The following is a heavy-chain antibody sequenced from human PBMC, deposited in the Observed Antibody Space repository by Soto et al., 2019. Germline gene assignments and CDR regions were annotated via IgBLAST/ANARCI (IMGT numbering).Heavy chain of an antibody. Sequence: EVQLVESGGGLVQPGGSLRLSCAASGFTVINSYMNWVRQAPGKGLEWVSLIYGGGGSSTYYADSVKGRFTISRDNSKNTLYLQMNNLRVEDTAVYYCARYNDYGNWGQGTLVTVSS. CDR1: GFTVINSY. CDR2: IYGGGGSST. D-gene: IGHD3-10*01. CDR3: ARYNDYGN. V-gene: IGHV3-66*01. J-gene: IGHJ4*02.